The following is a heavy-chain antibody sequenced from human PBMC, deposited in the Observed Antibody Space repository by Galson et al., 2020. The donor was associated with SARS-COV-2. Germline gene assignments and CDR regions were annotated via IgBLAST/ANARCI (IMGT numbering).Heavy chain of an antibody. CDR1: GFTFSNYG. CDR3: AKIRGRFGELLDYFDY. D-gene: IGHD3-10*01. Sequence: TGGSLRLSCAASGFTFSNYGMHWVRQAPGKALEWVAVISNDGTNKYYTASVKGRFTISRDNSKNTLYLQMNSLRPQDTAMYYCAKIRGRFGELLDYFDYWGQGTLVTVSS. CDR2: ISNDGTNK. V-gene: IGHV3-30*18. J-gene: IGHJ4*02.